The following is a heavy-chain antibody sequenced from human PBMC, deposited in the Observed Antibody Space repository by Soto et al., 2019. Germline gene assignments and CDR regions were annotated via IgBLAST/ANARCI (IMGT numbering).Heavy chain of an antibody. CDR1: GASISSYY. Sequence: SETLSLSCTVSGASISSYYWSWIRLPPGKGLEWIGYISYSGGTNYNPSLKSRVTISVDTSKNQFSLQLSSVTAADTAVYYFARSEAGNVPLFDYWGLGILVTVSS. J-gene: IGHJ4*02. V-gene: IGHV4-59*01. D-gene: IGHD6-19*01. CDR2: ISYSGGT. CDR3: ARSEAGNVPLFDY.